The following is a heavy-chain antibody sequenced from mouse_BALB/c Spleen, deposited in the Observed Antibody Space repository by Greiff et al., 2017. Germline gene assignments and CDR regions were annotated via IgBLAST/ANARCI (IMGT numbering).Heavy chain of an antibody. Sequence: QVQLQQSGAELVRPGSSVKISCKASGYAFSSYWMNWVKQRPGQGLEWIGQIYPGDGDTNYNGKFKGKATLTADKSSSTAYMQLSSLTSEDSAVYFCAREGRYYFDYWGQGTTLTVSS. J-gene: IGHJ2*01. CDR3: AREGRYYFDY. V-gene: IGHV1-80*01. CDR2: IYPGDGDT. CDR1: GYAFSSYW.